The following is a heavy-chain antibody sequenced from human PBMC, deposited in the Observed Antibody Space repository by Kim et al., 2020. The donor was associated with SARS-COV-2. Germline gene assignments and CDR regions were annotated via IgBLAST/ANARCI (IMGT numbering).Heavy chain of an antibody. CDR3: AKFLVGYCSSTSCYSGWFDP. CDR1: GGSISSGGYY. V-gene: IGHV4-31*03. Sequence: SETLSLTCTVSGGSISSGGYYWSWIRQHPGKGLEWIGYIYYSGSTYYNPSLKSRVTISVDTSKNQFSLKLSSVTAADTAVYYCAKFLVGYCSSTSCYSGWFDPWGQGTLVTVSS. D-gene: IGHD2-2*01. J-gene: IGHJ5*02. CDR2: IYYSGST.